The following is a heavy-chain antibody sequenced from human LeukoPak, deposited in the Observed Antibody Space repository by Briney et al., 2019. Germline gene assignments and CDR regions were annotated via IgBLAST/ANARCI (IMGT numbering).Heavy chain of an antibody. CDR2: IIPIFGTA. J-gene: IGHJ5*02. V-gene: IGHV1-69*05. Sequence: GASVKVSCTASGGTFSSYAISWVRQAPGQGLEWVGGIIPIFGTANYAQKFQGRVTITTDESTSTAYMELSSLRSEDTAVYYCARNRYQLHSNWFDPWGQGTLVTVSS. CDR1: GGTFSSYA. D-gene: IGHD2-2*01. CDR3: ARNRYQLHSNWFDP.